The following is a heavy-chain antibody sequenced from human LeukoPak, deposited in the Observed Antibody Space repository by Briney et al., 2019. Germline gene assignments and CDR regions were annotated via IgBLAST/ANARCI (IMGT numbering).Heavy chain of an antibody. CDR1: EFSVGSNY. Sequence: PGGSLRLSCAASEFSVGSNYMTWVRQAPGKGLEWVSYISSSGSTIYYADSVKGRFTISRDNAKNSLYLQMNSLRAEDTAVYYCARRILHFDYWGQGTLVTVSS. V-gene: IGHV3-11*01. CDR3: ARRILHFDY. D-gene: IGHD2-15*01. J-gene: IGHJ4*02. CDR2: ISSSGSTI.